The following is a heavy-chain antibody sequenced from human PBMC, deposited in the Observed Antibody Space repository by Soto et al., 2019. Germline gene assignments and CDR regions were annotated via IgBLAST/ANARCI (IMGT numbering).Heavy chain of an antibody. CDR3: ARDPVDRGADASDI. D-gene: IGHD5-12*01. Sequence: SETLSLTCTVSGGSISSGDYYWSWILHPPGKGLEWIGYIYYSVSTYYNPSLKSRVTISVETSKNQFSLKLSSVTAADTAVYYCARDPVDRGADASDIWGKENMVTVSS. CDR1: GGSISSGDYY. J-gene: IGHJ3*02. V-gene: IGHV4-30-4*01. CDR2: IYYSVST.